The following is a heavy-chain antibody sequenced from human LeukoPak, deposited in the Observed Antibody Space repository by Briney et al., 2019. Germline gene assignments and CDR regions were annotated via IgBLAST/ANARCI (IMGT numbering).Heavy chain of an antibody. Sequence: GGSLRLSCAASGFTFSSYSMNWVRQAPGKGLEWVSSISSSSSYIYYADSVKGRFTISRDNAKNSLYLQMNSLRAEDTAVYYCARDPPLCSGGSCYSDYWGQGTLVTVSS. V-gene: IGHV3-21*01. J-gene: IGHJ4*02. D-gene: IGHD2-15*01. CDR2: ISSSSSYI. CDR1: GFTFSSYS. CDR3: ARDPPLCSGGSCYSDY.